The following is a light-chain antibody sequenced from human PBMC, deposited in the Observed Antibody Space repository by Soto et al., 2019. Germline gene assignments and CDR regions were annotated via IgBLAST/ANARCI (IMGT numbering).Light chain of an antibody. CDR3: QQYDNLPPF. CDR1: QDISNY. V-gene: IGKV1-33*01. J-gene: IGKJ3*01. Sequence: DIQMTQSPSSLSASVGDRVTITCQASQDISNYLNWYQQKPGKAPKLLIYDASNSETGVPSRFSGSGSGTDFTFTISSLQPEDIATYYCQQYDNLPPFFGPGTKVDIK. CDR2: DAS.